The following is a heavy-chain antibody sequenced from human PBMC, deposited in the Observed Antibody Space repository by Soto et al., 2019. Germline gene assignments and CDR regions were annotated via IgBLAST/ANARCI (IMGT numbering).Heavy chain of an antibody. CDR2: IIPIYGRT. CDR3: ATRGTQGRWLEFADY. J-gene: IGHJ4*02. Sequence: QVQLVQSGAEVKRPGSSVKVSCEASGGTFSSLGFTWVRQAPGQGLEWMGGIIPIYGRTTFAPKFMSRVTITADESTRTTYMELTALTSDDTAIYYCATRGTQGRWLEFADYWGQGTLVTVSS. CDR1: GGTFSSLG. V-gene: IGHV1-69*01. D-gene: IGHD5-12*01.